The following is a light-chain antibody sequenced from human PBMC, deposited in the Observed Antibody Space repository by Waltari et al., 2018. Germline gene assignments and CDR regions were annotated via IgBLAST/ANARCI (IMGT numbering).Light chain of an antibody. CDR1: QIVNSTY. J-gene: IGKJ1*01. Sequence: EIVLTQSPGPLSLSPGERATLSCRASQIVNSTYLGWYQQKVGQAPRLLMYGASSRATGIPDRFSGSGSGSDFTLTISRLEPEDFAVYYCQQYARSPRTFGQGTKVEIK. CDR3: QQYARSPRT. CDR2: GAS. V-gene: IGKV3-20*01.